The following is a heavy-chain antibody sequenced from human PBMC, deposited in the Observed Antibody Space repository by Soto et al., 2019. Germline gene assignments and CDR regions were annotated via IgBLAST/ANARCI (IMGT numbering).Heavy chain of an antibody. J-gene: IGHJ4*02. D-gene: IGHD1-20*01. Sequence: ASVKVSCKASGYSFTSYYMHWVRQAPGQGLEWMGVINPSGGSTTYAQNFQGRVTMTRDTSTSTVYMELSSLRSEDTAVYYCARTSYNWNEFDYWGQGTLVTVSS. CDR3: ARTSYNWNEFDY. CDR1: GYSFTSYY. V-gene: IGHV1-46*01. CDR2: INPSGGST.